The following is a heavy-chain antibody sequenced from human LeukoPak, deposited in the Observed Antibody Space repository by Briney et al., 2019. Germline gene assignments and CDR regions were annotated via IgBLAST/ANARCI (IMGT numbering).Heavy chain of an antibody. CDR2: IKQDGNEK. D-gene: IGHD6-13*01. V-gene: IGHV3-7*05. J-gene: IGHJ4*02. Sequence: GGSRRLSWAAAGFTFSSYWMSWVRQAPGKGLEWVANIKQDGNEKYYVDSVKGRFNISRDNAKNSLYLQMNSLRAEDTAVYYCARWSSSSSWYHFDYWGQGTLVTVSS. CDR1: GFTFSSYW. CDR3: ARWSSSSSWYHFDY.